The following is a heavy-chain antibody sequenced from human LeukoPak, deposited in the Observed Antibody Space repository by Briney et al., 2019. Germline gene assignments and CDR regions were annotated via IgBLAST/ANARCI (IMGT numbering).Heavy chain of an antibody. V-gene: IGHV3-15*01. D-gene: IGHD3-22*01. CDR3: TTEEQMYYYDSSGYYY. CDR2: IKSKTDRGTT. Sequence: PGGSLRLSCAASGFAFSNAWMSWVRQAPGKGLEWVGRIKSKTDRGTTDYASPVKGRFTISRDDSKNTLYLQMNSLKTEDTAVYYCTTEEQMYYYDSSGYYYWGQGALVTVSS. J-gene: IGHJ4*02. CDR1: GFAFSNAW.